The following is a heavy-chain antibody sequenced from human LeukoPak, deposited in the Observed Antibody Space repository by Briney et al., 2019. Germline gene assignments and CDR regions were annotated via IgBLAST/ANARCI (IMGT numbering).Heavy chain of an antibody. CDR3: ARESRIVGATAFDY. V-gene: IGHV1-3*03. CDR2: INAGNGNT. Sequence: ASVKVSCKASGYTFTGCYMHWVRQAPGQRLEWMGWINAGNGNTKYSQEFQGRVAITRDTSASTAYMELSSLRSEDMAVYYCARESRIVGATAFDYWGQGTLVTVSS. CDR1: GYTFTGCY. J-gene: IGHJ4*02. D-gene: IGHD1-26*01.